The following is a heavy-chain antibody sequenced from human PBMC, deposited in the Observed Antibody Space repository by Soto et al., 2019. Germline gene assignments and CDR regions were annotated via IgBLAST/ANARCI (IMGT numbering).Heavy chain of an antibody. CDR2: IYPGDSDT. Sequence: GESLQISCKGSGYSFTSYWIGWVRQMPGKGLEWMGIIYPGDSDTRYSPSFQGQVTISADKSISTTYLQWSSLKASDTAMYYCARADNWNYVDENCDCLGQGNLVIVSS. V-gene: IGHV5-51*01. D-gene: IGHD1-7*01. CDR3: ARADNWNYVDENCDC. J-gene: IGHJ4*02. CDR1: GYSFTSYW.